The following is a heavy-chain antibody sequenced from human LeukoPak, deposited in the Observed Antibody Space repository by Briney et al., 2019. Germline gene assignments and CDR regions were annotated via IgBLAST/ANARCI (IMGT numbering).Heavy chain of an antibody. J-gene: IGHJ4*02. Sequence: ASVKVSCNASGYTFTSYGISWVRQAPGQGLEWMGWINSYNGNTNNAQKLHGRVTMTTDTSTSTAYMELRSLRSDATAVYYCARMGIVGATDFDYWGQGTLVTVSS. CDR2: INSYNGNT. D-gene: IGHD1-26*01. CDR3: ARMGIVGATDFDY. V-gene: IGHV1-18*01. CDR1: GYTFTSYG.